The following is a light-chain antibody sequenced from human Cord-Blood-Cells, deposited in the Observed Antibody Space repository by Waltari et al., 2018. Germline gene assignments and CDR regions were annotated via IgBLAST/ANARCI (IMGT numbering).Light chain of an antibody. CDR1: QSISSW. CDR3: QQYNSYIT. J-gene: IGKJ5*01. Sequence: DIQMTQSPSTLSASVGARVTIPCRASQSISSWLAWYQQKPGKAPKLLIYKASSLESGVPSRFSGSGSGTEFTLTISSLQPDDFATYYCQQYNSYITFGQGTRLEIK. V-gene: IGKV1-5*03. CDR2: KAS.